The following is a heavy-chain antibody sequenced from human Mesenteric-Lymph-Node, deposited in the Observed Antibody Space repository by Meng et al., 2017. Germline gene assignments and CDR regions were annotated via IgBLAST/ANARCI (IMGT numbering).Heavy chain of an antibody. CDR3: ARFSPASVRGVIEGDIF. D-gene: IGHD3-10*01. V-gene: IGHV1-69*06. CDR2: IIPIFGTA. Sequence: SVKVSCKASGGTFSSYAISWVRQAPGQGLEWMGGIIPIFGTANYAQKFQGRVTITADKSTSTAYMELSSLRSEDTAVYYCARFSPASVRGVIEGDIFWGQGTLVTVSS. J-gene: IGHJ4*02. CDR1: GGTFSSYA.